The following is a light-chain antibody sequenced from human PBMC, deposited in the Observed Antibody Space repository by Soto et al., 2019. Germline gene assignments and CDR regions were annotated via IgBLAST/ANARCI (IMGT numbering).Light chain of an antibody. V-gene: IGLV2-14*02. CDR3: TSYTTSSPYLV. J-gene: IGLJ3*02. Sequence: QSALTQPASVSGSPGQSITISCTGTSSDVGSYNLVSWYQHHPGKAPKLMIYDVTNRPSGVSNRFSGSKSGNTASLTISGLQAEDEADYYCTSYTTSSPYLVFGGGTQLTVL. CDR2: DVT. CDR1: SSDVGSYNL.